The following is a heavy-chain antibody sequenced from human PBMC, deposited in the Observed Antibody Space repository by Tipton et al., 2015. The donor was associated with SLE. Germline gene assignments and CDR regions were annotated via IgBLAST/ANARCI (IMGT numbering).Heavy chain of an antibody. D-gene: IGHD2-2*01. CDR3: ARGGGCSSSSCYRGNQRYYYYYMDV. CDR2: VYYSGST. CDR1: GGSISSTGNY. V-gene: IGHV4-39*07. Sequence: TLSLTCTVSGGSISSTGNYWGWIRQPPGKGLEWIGNVYYSGSTIYNPSLKSRVTISVDTSENQFSMQMSSVTAADAAVYYCARGGGCSSSSCYRGNQRYYYYYMDVWGKGTTVTVSS. J-gene: IGHJ6*03.